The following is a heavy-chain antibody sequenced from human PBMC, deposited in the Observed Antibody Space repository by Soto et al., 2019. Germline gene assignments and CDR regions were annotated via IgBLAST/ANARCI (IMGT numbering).Heavy chain of an antibody. CDR3: ARVGSSLAAEGWFDP. CDR1: GGAFSSYA. D-gene: IGHD6-13*01. V-gene: IGHV1-69*13. Sequence: GASVKVSCKASGGAFSSYAISWVRQAPGQGLEWMGGIIPIFGTANYAQKLQGRVTITADESKSTAYMELSSLRSEDTAVYYCARVGSSLAAEGWFDPWGQGTLVTVSS. J-gene: IGHJ5*02. CDR2: IIPIFGTA.